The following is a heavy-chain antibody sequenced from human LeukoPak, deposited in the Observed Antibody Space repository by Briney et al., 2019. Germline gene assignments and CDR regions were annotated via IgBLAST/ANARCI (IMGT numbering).Heavy chain of an antibody. V-gene: IGHV4-61*02. CDR3: AGLFEY. J-gene: IGHJ4*02. Sequence: SETLSLTCTVSGGSVSGGNTYWSWIRQPAGKGLEWIGRIYTGGTTNYNPSLKSRVTISLDTSKNQVSLKLRSVTAADTAIYYCAGLFEYWGVGTLVTVSS. CDR1: GGSVSGGNTY. CDR2: IYTGGTT.